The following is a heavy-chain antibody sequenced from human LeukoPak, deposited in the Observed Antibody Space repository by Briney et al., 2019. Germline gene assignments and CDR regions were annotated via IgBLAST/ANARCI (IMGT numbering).Heavy chain of an antibody. CDR3: AREGTTAPGEDYFDY. J-gene: IGHJ4*02. CDR1: GGSISSYY. V-gene: IGHV4-59*01. Sequence: SETLSLTCTVSGGSISSYYWSWIRQPPGKGLEWIGYIYYSGSTNYNPSLKSRVTISVDTPKNQFSLKLSSVTAADTAVYYCAREGTTAPGEDYFDYWGQGTLVTVSS. CDR2: IYYSGST. D-gene: IGHD1-1*01.